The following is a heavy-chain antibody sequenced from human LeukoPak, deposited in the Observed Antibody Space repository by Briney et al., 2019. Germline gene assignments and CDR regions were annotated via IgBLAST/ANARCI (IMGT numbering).Heavy chain of an antibody. CDR3: ATNAVAGY. V-gene: IGHV4-34*01. CDR2: INNSGST. Sequence: PSETLSLTCAVYGGSFSGYYWSWIRQPPGKGLEWIGEINNSGSTNYNPSLKSRVTISVDTSKNQFSLKLSSVTAADTAVYYCATNAVAGYWGQGTLVTVSS. D-gene: IGHD6-19*01. J-gene: IGHJ4*02. CDR1: GGSFSGYY.